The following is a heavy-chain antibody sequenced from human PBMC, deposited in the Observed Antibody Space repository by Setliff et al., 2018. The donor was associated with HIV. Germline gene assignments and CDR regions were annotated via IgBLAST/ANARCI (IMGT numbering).Heavy chain of an antibody. D-gene: IGHD2-15*01. CDR1: GYAFTNYY. CDR2: INPSGGST. V-gene: IGHV1-46*01. CDR3: AREPISYRDFVVVAAAFDI. J-gene: IGHJ3*02. Sequence: ASVKVSCKASGYAFTNYYLHWVRQAPGQGLAWMGIINPSGGSTIYAQKLQGRITMTRDTSTNTVYMELSSLRSEDTAVYYCAREPISYRDFVVVAAAFDIWGQGTMVTVSS.